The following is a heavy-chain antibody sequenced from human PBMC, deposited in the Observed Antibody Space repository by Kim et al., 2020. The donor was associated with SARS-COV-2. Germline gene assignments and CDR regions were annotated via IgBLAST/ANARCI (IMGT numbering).Heavy chain of an antibody. J-gene: IGHJ6*02. CDR1: GYTFTSYY. V-gene: IGHV1-46*01. CDR3: ARDLGGGNSENGMDV. Sequence: ASVKVSCKASGYTFTSYYMHWVRQAPGQGLEWMGIINPSGGSTSYAQKFQGRVTMTRDTSTSTVYMELSSLRSEDTAVYYCARDLGGGNSENGMDVWGQGTTVTVSS. D-gene: IGHD2-21*02. CDR2: INPSGGST.